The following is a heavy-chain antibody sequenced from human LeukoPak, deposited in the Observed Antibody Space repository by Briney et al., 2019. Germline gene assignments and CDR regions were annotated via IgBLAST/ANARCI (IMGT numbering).Heavy chain of an antibody. CDR1: GFTFSSYA. Sequence: PGGSLRLSCAASGFTFSSYAMHWVRQAPGKGLEWVAVISYDGSNKYYADSVKGRFTISRDNSKNTLYLQMNSLRAEDTAVYYCARDFGAPSTAVTGGYWGQGTLVTVSS. CDR3: ARDFGAPSTAVTGGY. CDR2: ISYDGSNK. D-gene: IGHD4-23*01. V-gene: IGHV3-30*04. J-gene: IGHJ4*02.